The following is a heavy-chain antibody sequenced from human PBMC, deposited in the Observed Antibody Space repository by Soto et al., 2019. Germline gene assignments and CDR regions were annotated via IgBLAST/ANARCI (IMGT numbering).Heavy chain of an antibody. J-gene: IGHJ4*02. CDR2: INPSGGST. CDR1: GYTFTSYY. D-gene: IGHD2-2*01. CDR3: ARDGSRGGYCISTSCSGSIDC. Sequence: QVQLVQSGAEVKKPGASVKVSCKASGYTFTSYYMHWVRQAPGQGLEWMGIINPSGGSTSYAQKCQARVTMTRQPSTSTVYRGLSSLRSEDTAVYYCARDGSRGGYCISTSCSGSIDCWGQGTLVTVSS. V-gene: IGHV1-46*01.